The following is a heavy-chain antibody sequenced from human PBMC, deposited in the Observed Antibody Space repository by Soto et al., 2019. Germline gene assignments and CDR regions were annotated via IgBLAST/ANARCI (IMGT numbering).Heavy chain of an antibody. Sequence: QVQLHESGPGLVKPSETLSLTCTVSGGSISNYYWSWIRQSPGKGLEWIGYISYIGTTNYNPSVHRRVTLSFDTSKDQFALRLTSVTASDTSVYYCVRGGGGYGNGMIDYWGQGTPVTVSS. D-gene: IGHD5-18*01. J-gene: IGHJ4*02. CDR2: ISYIGTT. CDR3: VRGGGGYGNGMIDY. CDR1: GGSISNYY. V-gene: IGHV4-59*01.